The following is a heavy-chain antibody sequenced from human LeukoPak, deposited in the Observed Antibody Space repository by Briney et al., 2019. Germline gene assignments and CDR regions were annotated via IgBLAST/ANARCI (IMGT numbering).Heavy chain of an antibody. Sequence: GGSLRLSCAASGFTFSSYAMSWVRQAPGKGLEWVSAISGSGGSTYYADSVKGRFTISRDNSKNTLYLQMNSLRAEDAAVYYCARAPAEIGGYYPEYFRHWGQGTLVTVSS. CDR1: GFTFSSYA. CDR3: ARAPAEIGGYYPEYFRH. V-gene: IGHV3-23*01. D-gene: IGHD3-22*01. J-gene: IGHJ1*01. CDR2: ISGSGGST.